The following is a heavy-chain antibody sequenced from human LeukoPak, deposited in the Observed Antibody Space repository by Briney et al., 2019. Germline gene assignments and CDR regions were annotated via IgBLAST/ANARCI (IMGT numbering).Heavy chain of an antibody. V-gene: IGHV3-43*01. D-gene: IGHD1-26*01. CDR1: GFTFDDYT. Sequence: PGGSLRLSCVASGFTFDDYTMHWARQAPGKGLEWVSLISWDGTTTYYADSVKGRFTIARDNSKNSLYLQMDSLRPEDTAVYYCAKEYSGRGPGHYYYYMDVWGKGTTVTISS. J-gene: IGHJ6*03. CDR3: AKEYSGRGPGHYYYYMDV. CDR2: ISWDGTTT.